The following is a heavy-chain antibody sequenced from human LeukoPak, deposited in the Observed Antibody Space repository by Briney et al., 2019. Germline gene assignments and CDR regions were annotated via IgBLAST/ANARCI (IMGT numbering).Heavy chain of an antibody. V-gene: IGHV4-34*01. CDR1: GESFSGYY. Sequence: SETLSLTCAVYGESFSGYYWSWIRQPPGKGLEWIGEINHSGSTNYNPSLKSRVTISVDTSKNQFSLKLSSVTAADTAVYYCARGYPVGGITMVRGEDVWGQGTTVTASS. CDR2: INHSGST. J-gene: IGHJ6*02. CDR3: ARGYPVGGITMVRGEDV. D-gene: IGHD3-10*01.